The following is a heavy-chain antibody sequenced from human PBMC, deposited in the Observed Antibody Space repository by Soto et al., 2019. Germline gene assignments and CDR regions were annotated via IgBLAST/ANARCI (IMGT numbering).Heavy chain of an antibody. J-gene: IGHJ5*02. CDR1: GGSISSGDYY. CDR3: ARVLHYYGSPWFDP. CDR2: IYYSGST. Sequence: PSETLSLTCTVSGGSISSGDYYWSWIRQPPGKGLEWIGYIYYSGSTYYNPSLKSRVTISVDTSKNQFSLKLSSVTAADTAVYYCARVLHYYGSPWFDPWGQGTLVTVSS. V-gene: IGHV4-30-4*01. D-gene: IGHD3-10*01.